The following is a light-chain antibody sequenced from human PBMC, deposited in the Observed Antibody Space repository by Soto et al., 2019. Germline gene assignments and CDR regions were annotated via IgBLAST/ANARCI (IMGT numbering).Light chain of an antibody. CDR3: SSFKV. J-gene: IGLJ1*01. V-gene: IGLV2-14*03. CDR2: NVS. CDR1: SSDVGGYNY. Sequence: QSALTQPASVSGSPGQSITISCTGTSSDVGGYNYVSWYQQHPGKAPKLMIYNVSNRPSGVSNRFSGSKSGNTASLTISGLQAEDEADYYCSSFKVFGTGTKVTVL.